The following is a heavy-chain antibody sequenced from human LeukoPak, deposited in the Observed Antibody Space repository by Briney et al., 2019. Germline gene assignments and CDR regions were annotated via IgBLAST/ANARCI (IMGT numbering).Heavy chain of an antibody. CDR1: GYTFTSYG. J-gene: IGHJ4*02. CDR2: ISAYNGNT. Sequence: ASVKVSCKASGYTFTSYGISWVRQAPGQGLEWMGWISAYNGNTNYAQKLHGRVNMTTDTSTRSAYMELRSLRSDDTAVYYCARDYLRYSSSNTFDYWGQGTLVTVSS. V-gene: IGHV1-18*01. CDR3: ARDYLRYSSSNTFDY. D-gene: IGHD6-13*01.